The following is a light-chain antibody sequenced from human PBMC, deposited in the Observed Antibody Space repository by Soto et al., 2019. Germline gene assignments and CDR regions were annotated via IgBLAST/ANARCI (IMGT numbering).Light chain of an antibody. V-gene: IGKV3-20*01. CDR1: QSFNNSY. CDR2: DAS. CDR3: QQYGTSVLT. Sequence: EIVLTQSPGTLSLSTGDRATLSCRASQSFNNSYLAWYQQKPGQAPRLLIYDASKRATGIPDRFSGSGSGTDFTLTISRLDTEDFAVYYCQQYGTSVLTFGGGTKVPIK. J-gene: IGKJ4*01.